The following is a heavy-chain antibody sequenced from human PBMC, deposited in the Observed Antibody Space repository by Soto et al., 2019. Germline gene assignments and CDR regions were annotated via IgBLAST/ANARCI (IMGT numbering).Heavy chain of an antibody. CDR3: ARQSAYCSGGSCYGAYWFDP. CDR2: IYYSGST. CDR1: GGSISSGGYY. D-gene: IGHD2-15*01. Sequence: PSETLSLTCTVSGGSISSGGYYWSWIRQHPGKGLEWIGYIYYSGSTYYNPSLKSRVTISVDTSKNQCSLKLSSVTAADTAVYYCARQSAYCSGGSCYGAYWFDPWGQGTLVTVSS. V-gene: IGHV4-31*03. J-gene: IGHJ5*02.